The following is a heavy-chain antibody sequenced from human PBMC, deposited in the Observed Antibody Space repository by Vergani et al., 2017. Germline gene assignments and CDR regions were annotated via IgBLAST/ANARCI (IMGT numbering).Heavy chain of an antibody. Sequence: QVQLQQWGAGLLKPSETLSLTCAVYGGSFSGYYWSWIRQPPGKGLEWIGEINHSGSTNYNPSLKSRVTISVDTSKNQFSLKLSSVTAADTAVYYCARGRGYCSSTSCPGITGTRYYYYYYMDVWGK. CDR1: GGSFSGYY. V-gene: IGHV4-34*01. D-gene: IGHD2-2*01. J-gene: IGHJ6*03. CDR2: INHSGST. CDR3: ARGRGYCSSTSCPGITGTRYYYYYYMDV.